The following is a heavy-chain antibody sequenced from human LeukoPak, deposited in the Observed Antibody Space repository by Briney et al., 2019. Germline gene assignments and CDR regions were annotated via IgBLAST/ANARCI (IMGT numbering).Heavy chain of an antibody. CDR2: ISHSGDSP. CDR3: GQDPSRIAAGRCDY. CDR1: GFSFSSYG. Sequence: GGSLRLSCAASGFSFSSYGMSWVRQAPGKGVEWVSGISHSGDSPYYADSVKGRFTISRDNSKNTLFLQMDSLRAEDTAVYYCGQDPSRIAAGRCDYWGQGTRVTVSS. V-gene: IGHV3-23*01. J-gene: IGHJ4*02. D-gene: IGHD6-13*01.